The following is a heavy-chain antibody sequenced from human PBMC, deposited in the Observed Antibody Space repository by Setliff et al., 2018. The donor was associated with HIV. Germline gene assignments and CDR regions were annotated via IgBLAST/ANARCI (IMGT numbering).Heavy chain of an antibody. V-gene: IGHV3-33*06. D-gene: IGHD3-22*01. CDR1: GFSLTSYG. CDR2: IWYDGSNK. Sequence: SLRLSCAASGFSLTSYGMHWVRHTPDKGLEWVAFIWYDGSNKYYAESVKGRFTISRDNSKNTLYLQMNSLRVEDAAVYYCAKGRSGYYNFDSWGQGTLVTVSS. J-gene: IGHJ4*02. CDR3: AKGRSGYYNFDS.